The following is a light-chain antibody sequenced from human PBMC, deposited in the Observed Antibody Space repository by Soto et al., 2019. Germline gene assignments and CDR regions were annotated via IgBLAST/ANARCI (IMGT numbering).Light chain of an antibody. CDR3: SSYAGRNNFVV. V-gene: IGLV2-8*01. CDR2: EVS. J-gene: IGLJ2*01. Sequence: QSALTHPSSASGSTGESVTISCTGTSSDVGGYNYVSWYQQHPGKAPKLMIYEVSKRPSGVPDRFSGSKSGNTASLTVSGLQAEDEAEYYCSSYAGRNNFVVFGGGTQLTVL. CDR1: SSDVGGYNY.